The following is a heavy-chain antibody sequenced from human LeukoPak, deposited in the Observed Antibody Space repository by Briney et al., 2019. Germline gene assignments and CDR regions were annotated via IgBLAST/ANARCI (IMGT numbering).Heavy chain of an antibody. Sequence: PGGSLRLSCAASGFTVSSNYMSWVRQAPGKGLEWVSAIYTGGATYYADSVRGRFTSSRDNSKNTLYLQMNSLRAEDTAVYYCATNSGWNYFGYWGQGTLVTVSS. J-gene: IGHJ4*02. CDR2: IYTGGAT. CDR3: ATNSGWNYFGY. V-gene: IGHV3-53*01. CDR1: GFTVSSNY. D-gene: IGHD5-12*01.